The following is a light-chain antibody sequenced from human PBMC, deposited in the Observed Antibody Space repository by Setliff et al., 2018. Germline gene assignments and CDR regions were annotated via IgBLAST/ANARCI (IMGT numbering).Light chain of an antibody. J-gene: IGKJ1*01. CDR1: QSVSSSY. Sequence: EIVLTQSPGTLSLSPGERATLSCRASQSVSSSYLAWYQQKPGQAPRLLIYGVSSRATGIPDRFSGSGSGTDFTLTISRLEPEDFAVYYCQQYDNSPTFGQGTKVDIK. CDR3: QQYDNSPT. V-gene: IGKV3-20*01. CDR2: GVS.